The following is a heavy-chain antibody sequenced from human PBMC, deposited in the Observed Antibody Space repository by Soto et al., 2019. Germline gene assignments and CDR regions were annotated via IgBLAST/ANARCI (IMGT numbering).Heavy chain of an antibody. J-gene: IGHJ6*02. Sequence: GGSLILSCAASGFTFRSYGMHWVRQAPGKGLEWVSSISSSSSYIYYADSVKGRFTISRDNAKNSLYLQMNSLRAEDTAVYYCARGCSSTSCYAPKYYYYGMDVWGQGTTVTVSS. CDR3: ARGCSSTSCYAPKYYYYGMDV. CDR1: GFTFRSYG. V-gene: IGHV3-21*01. D-gene: IGHD2-2*01. CDR2: ISSSSSYI.